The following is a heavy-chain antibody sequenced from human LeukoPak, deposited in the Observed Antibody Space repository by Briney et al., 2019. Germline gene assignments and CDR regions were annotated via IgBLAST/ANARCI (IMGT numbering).Heavy chain of an antibody. V-gene: IGHV4-59*08. Sequence: SETLSLTCSVSGGSINSYYWSWIRQPPGKGLEWIGYIYYSGTNSNPSLKSRVTISMDTFKNQFSLKLSSVTAADTAVYYCARGDFYDSSGYYFDFWGQGTLVTVSS. CDR1: GGSINSYY. D-gene: IGHD3-22*01. CDR3: ARGDFYDSSGYYFDF. CDR2: IYYSGT. J-gene: IGHJ4*02.